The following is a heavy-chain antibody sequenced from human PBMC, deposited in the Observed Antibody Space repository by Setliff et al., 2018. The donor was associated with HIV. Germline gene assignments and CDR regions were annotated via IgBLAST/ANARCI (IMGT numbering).Heavy chain of an antibody. CDR1: GETFSSYA. V-gene: IGHV1-69*13. Sequence: SVKVSCKASGETFSSYAINWVRQAPGQGLEWMGVIIPIFATPNYAQTFQGRPTITADRSTTTAYMELSSLTSKDTAVYFCAHMATQWDGFDIWGQGTMVTVSS. D-gene: IGHD2-8*01. CDR3: AHMATQWDGFDI. J-gene: IGHJ3*02. CDR2: IIPIFATP.